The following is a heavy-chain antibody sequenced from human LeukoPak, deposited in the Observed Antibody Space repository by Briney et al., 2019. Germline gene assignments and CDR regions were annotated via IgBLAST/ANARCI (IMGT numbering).Heavy chain of an antibody. CDR3: ARISIVVVPGYFDY. J-gene: IGHJ4*02. D-gene: IGHD2-2*01. CDR1: SGSFSGYY. V-gene: IGHV4-34*01. CDR2: IYHSGST. Sequence: SETLSLTCAVYSGSFSGYYWSWIRQPPGKGLEWIGEIYHSGSTYYNPSLKSRVTVSVDTSKNQFSLKLSSVTAADTAVYYCARISIVVVPGYFDYWGQGTLVTVSS.